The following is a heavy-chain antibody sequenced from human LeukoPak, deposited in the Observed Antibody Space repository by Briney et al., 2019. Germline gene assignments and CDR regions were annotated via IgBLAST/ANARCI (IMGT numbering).Heavy chain of an antibody. CDR1: GFTFTSSA. CDR2: IVVGSGNT. D-gene: IGHD1-26*01. Sequence: SVKVSCKASGFTFTSSAMQWVRQARGQRLEWIGWIVVGSGNTNYAQKFQERVTITRDMSTSTAYMELSSLRSEDTAVYYCAVKPSGSYYGFDYWGQGTLVTVSS. J-gene: IGHJ4*02. CDR3: AVKPSGSYYGFDY. V-gene: IGHV1-58*02.